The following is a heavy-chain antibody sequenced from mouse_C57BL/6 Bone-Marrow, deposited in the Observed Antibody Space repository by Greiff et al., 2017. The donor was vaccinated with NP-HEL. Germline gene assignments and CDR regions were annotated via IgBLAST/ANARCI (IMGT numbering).Heavy chain of an antibody. CDR3: ARGLRQDY. V-gene: IGHV1-81*01. J-gene: IGHJ2*01. CDR1: GYTFTSYG. CDR2: IYPRSGNT. D-gene: IGHD3-1*01. Sequence: VKLQQSGAELARPGASVKLSCKASGYTFTSYGISWVKQRTGQGLEWIGEIYPRSGNTYYNEKFKGKATLTADKSSSTAYMELRSLTSEDSAVYFCARGLRQDYWGQGTTLTVSS.